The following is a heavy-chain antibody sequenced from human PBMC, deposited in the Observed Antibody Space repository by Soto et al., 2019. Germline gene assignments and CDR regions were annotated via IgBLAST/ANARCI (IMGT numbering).Heavy chain of an antibody. CDR3: VRDQDSRGYSVFNH. J-gene: IGHJ4*02. Sequence: PGGSLRLSCAVSGFTFSNYWMHWIRQAQGKGLVWVSRIKSDGSSTNYADSVKGRFTISRDNAKNTLYLQMNSLRAEDTAVYFCVRDQDSRGYSVFNHWGQGAQVTVSS. CDR2: IKSDGSST. D-gene: IGHD3-22*01. V-gene: IGHV3-74*01. CDR1: GFTFSNYW.